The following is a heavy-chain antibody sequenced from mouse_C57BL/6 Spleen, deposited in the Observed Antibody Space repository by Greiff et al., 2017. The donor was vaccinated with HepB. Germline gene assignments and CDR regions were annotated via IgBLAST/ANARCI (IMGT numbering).Heavy chain of an antibody. J-gene: IGHJ4*01. CDR2: IDPSDSYT. D-gene: IGHD1-1*01. Sequence: QVQLQQPGAELVMPGASVKLSCKASGYTFTSYWMHWVKQRPGQGLEWIGEIDPSDSYTNYNQKFKGKSTLTVDKSSSTAYMQLSSLTSEDSAVYYCARKGYGSRSYAMDYWGQGTSVTVSS. V-gene: IGHV1-69*01. CDR3: ARKGYGSRSYAMDY. CDR1: GYTFTSYW.